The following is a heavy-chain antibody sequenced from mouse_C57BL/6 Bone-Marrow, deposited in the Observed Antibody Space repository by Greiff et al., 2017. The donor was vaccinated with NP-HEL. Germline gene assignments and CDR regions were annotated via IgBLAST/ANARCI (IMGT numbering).Heavy chain of an antibody. Sequence: VQLQQSGAELVKPGASVKISCKASGYAFSSYWMNWVKQRPGKGLEWIGQIYPGDGDTNYNGKFKGKATLTADRSSSTAYMQLSSLTSEDSAVYFCARVGGLRGAMDYWGQGTSVTVSS. CDR3: ARVGGLRGAMDY. CDR1: GYAFSSYW. V-gene: IGHV1-80*01. J-gene: IGHJ4*01. CDR2: IYPGDGDT. D-gene: IGHD2-4*01.